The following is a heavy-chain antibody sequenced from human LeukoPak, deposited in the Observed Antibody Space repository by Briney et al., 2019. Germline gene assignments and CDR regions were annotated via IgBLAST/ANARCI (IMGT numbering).Heavy chain of an antibody. V-gene: IGHV3-30-3*01. J-gene: IGHJ4*02. CDR1: GFTFSSYA. Sequence: GGSLRLSCAASGFTFSSYAMHWVRQAPGKGLEWVAVISYDGSNKYYADSVKGRFTISRDNSKNTLYLQMNSLRAEDTAVYYCARPPYYYDSSGLFDYWGQGTLVTVSS. D-gene: IGHD3-22*01. CDR2: ISYDGSNK. CDR3: ARPPYYYDSSGLFDY.